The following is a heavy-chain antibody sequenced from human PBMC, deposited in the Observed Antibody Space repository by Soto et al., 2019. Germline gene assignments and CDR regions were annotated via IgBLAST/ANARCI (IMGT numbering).Heavy chain of an antibody. J-gene: IGHJ4*02. V-gene: IGHV4-4*02. CDR3: AIETVAGRDY. Sequence: SETLSLTCAVSGASITSSNWWSWVRQPPGKGLEWIGEMYASGSTSYNPSLKSRLTISVDKSKNQLSLNLDSVTAADTALYYCAIETVAGRDYWGQGPLVTVSS. CDR2: MYASGST. D-gene: IGHD6-19*01. CDR1: GASITSSNW.